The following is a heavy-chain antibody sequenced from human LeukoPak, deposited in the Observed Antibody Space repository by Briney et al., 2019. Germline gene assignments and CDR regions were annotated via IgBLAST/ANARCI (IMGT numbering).Heavy chain of an antibody. CDR1: GFTFSGYW. CDR2: IKQDGSEK. J-gene: IGHJ4*02. D-gene: IGHD1-26*01. V-gene: IGHV3-7*01. Sequence: GGSLRLSCAASGFTFSGYWMSWVRQAPGKGLEWVADIKQDGSEKYYVDSVKGRFSISRDNAKNSLYLQMNSLRAEDTAVYYCASGIVGTKAPIDYWGQGTLVTVSS. CDR3: ASGIVGTKAPIDY.